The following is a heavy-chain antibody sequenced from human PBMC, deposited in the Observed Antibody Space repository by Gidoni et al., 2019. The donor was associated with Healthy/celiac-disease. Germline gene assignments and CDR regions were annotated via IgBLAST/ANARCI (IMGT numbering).Heavy chain of an antibody. CDR1: GFTFSSYS. CDR2: ISSSSSTI. V-gene: IGHV3-48*01. J-gene: IGHJ4*02. D-gene: IGHD5-12*01. Sequence: EVQLVESGGGLVQPGGSLRLSCEASGFTFSSYSMNWVRQAPGKGLEWVSYISSSSSTIYYADSVKGRFTISRDNAKNSLYLQMNSLRAEDTAVYYCARAVAATMPDYWGQGTLVTVSS. CDR3: ARAVAATMPDY.